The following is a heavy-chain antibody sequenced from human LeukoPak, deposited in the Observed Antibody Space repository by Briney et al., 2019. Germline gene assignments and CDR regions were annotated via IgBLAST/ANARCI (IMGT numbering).Heavy chain of an antibody. CDR2: IYYSGST. CDR1: GGSISSSSYY. J-gene: IGHJ4*02. Sequence: SETLSLTCTVSGGSISSSSYYWGWIRQPPGKGLEWIGSIYYSGSTYYNPSLKSRVTISVYTSKNQFSLKLSSVTAADTAVYYCARSWPGTTYFDYWGQGTLVTVSS. D-gene: IGHD3-10*01. V-gene: IGHV4-39*01. CDR3: ARSWPGTTYFDY.